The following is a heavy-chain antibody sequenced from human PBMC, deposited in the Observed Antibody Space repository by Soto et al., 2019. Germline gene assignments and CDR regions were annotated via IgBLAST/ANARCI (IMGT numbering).Heavy chain of an antibody. CDR2: IYPGDSDT. D-gene: IGHD3-22*01. V-gene: IGHV5-51*01. Sequence: LGESLKISCKGSGYSFTSYWIGWVRQMPGKGLEWMGIIYPGDSDTRCSPSFQGQVTISADKSISTAYLQWSSLKASDTAMYYCASPGFGYYDSSGYYNDAFDIWGQGTMVTVSS. CDR3: ASPGFGYYDSSGYYNDAFDI. J-gene: IGHJ3*02. CDR1: GYSFTSYW.